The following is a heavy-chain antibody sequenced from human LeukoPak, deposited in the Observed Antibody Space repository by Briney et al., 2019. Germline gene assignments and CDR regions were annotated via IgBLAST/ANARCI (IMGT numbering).Heavy chain of an antibody. V-gene: IGHV4-34*01. J-gene: IGHJ6*02. CDR3: ASLYSNSPGHRYYYYYYGMDV. D-gene: IGHD4-11*01. CDR1: GGSFSGYY. Sequence: SETLSLTCAVYGGSFSGYYWSWIRQPPGKGQEWSGEINHSGSTNYNPSLKSRVTISVDTSKNQFSLKLSSVTAADTAVYYGASLYSNSPGHRYYYYYYGMDVWGQGTTVTVSS. CDR2: INHSGST.